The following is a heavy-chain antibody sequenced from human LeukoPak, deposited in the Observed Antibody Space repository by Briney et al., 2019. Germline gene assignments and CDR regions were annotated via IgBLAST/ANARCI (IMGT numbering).Heavy chain of an antibody. CDR3: AREMGVVPTAIPTVDS. Sequence: GASVKVSCKASGYTFTSYGISWVRQAPGQGLEWMGWISAYNGNTNYAQKLQGRVTMTTDTSTSTAYMELSRLKADDTAVYYCAREMGVVPTAIPTVDSWGQGTLVTVSS. CDR2: ISAYNGNT. CDR1: GYTFTSYG. J-gene: IGHJ4*02. V-gene: IGHV1-18*01. D-gene: IGHD2-2*02.